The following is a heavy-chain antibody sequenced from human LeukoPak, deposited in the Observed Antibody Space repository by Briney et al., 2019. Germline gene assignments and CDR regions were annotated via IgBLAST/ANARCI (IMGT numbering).Heavy chain of an antibody. Sequence: SVKVSCKASGGTFSSYAISWVRQAPGQGLEWMGGIIPIFGTANYAQKFQGRVTITTDKSTSTAYMELSSLRSEDTAVYYCALLYSSGGTGPDDYWGQGTLVTVSS. V-gene: IGHV1-69*05. CDR2: IIPIFGTA. D-gene: IGHD6-19*01. CDR1: GGTFSSYA. CDR3: ALLYSSGGTGPDDY. J-gene: IGHJ4*02.